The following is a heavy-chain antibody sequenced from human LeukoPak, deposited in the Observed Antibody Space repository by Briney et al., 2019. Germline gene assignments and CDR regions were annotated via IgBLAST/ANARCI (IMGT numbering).Heavy chain of an antibody. J-gene: IGHJ4*02. CDR3: STLTSRGLSDS. CDR2: IRSNSDGGTI. V-gene: IGHV3-15*07. CDR1: GFTFSNAW. D-gene: IGHD1-20*01. Sequence: GGSLRLSCATSGFTFSNAWMNWVRQAPGKGLEWVGRIRSNSDGGTIDYAAPVKGRFTFSRDDSKNMLYLQMNSLKSEDTAVYYCSTLTSRGLSDSWGQGTLVTVSS.